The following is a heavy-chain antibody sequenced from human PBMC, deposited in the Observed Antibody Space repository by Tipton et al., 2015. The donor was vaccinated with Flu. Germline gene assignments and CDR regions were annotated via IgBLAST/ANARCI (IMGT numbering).Heavy chain of an antibody. D-gene: IGHD5-24*01. CDR2: IYSSGST. Sequence: TLSLTCSVSGGPISSSSYYWGWIRQPPGKGLEWIGRIYSSGSTNYNPSLKSRVTMSVDTSKNQFSLKLNSVAAADTAVYYCARGGYNLVYWGQGTLVTVSS. CDR1: GGPISSSSYY. J-gene: IGHJ4*02. V-gene: IGHV4-39*07. CDR3: ARGGYNLVY.